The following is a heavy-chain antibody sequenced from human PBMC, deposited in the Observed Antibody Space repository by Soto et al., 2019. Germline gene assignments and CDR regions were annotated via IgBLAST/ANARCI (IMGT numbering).Heavy chain of an antibody. V-gene: IGHV1-69*01. D-gene: IGHD7-27*01. Sequence: QVQVVQSGVEVRRPGSSVKVSCKASGDTFKNCVISWVRQAPGQGLEWMGGIIPLFGTTDFAQRFQGRLTITTDASTTTASMELSRLRSEATATYYCAAELGFGKLSVVWGQGTTVIVSS. CDR1: GDTFKNCV. CDR3: AAELGFGKLSVV. J-gene: IGHJ6*02. CDR2: IIPLFGTT.